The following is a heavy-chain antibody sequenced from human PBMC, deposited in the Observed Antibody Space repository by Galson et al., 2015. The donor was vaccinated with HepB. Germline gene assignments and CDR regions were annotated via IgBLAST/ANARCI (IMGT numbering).Heavy chain of an antibody. V-gene: IGHV3-21*01. CDR2: ISSSSSYI. CDR3: ARDLGHRGYYDFWSGYRGIEEKTDAFDI. D-gene: IGHD3-3*01. Sequence: SLRLSCAASGFTFSSYSMNWVRQAPGKGLEWVSSISSSSSYIYYADSVKGRFTISRDNAKNSLYLQMNSLRAEDTAVYYCARDLGHRGYYDFWSGYRGIEEKTDAFDIWGQGTMVTVSS. J-gene: IGHJ3*02. CDR1: GFTFSSYS.